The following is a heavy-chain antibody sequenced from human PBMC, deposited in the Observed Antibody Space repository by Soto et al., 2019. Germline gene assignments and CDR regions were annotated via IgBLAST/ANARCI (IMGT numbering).Heavy chain of an antibody. V-gene: IGHV1-69*01. CDR2: IIPMFSSS. CDR1: GGTFSDYA. D-gene: IGHD3-10*02. J-gene: IGHJ4*02. Sequence: QVQLVQSGAEVKKPGSSVKVSCTASGGTFSDYAFSWVRQAPGQGLEWMGGIIPMFSSSSIAQKFQGRLTITADDSTSTAYMSLSSLGSADTAMYYCAKDIGFEQHLFVFDLWGPGTLVTVSS. CDR3: AKDIGFEQHLFVFDL.